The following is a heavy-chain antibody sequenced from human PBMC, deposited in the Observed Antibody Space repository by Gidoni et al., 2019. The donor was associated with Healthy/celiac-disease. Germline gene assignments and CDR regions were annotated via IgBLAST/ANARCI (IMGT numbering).Heavy chain of an antibody. J-gene: IGHJ4*02. CDR2: IYYSGST. V-gene: IGHV4-31*03. Sequence: QVQLQESGPGLVKPLQTLSLTCTVSGGSIRSGGSYWSWIRQHPGTGLEWIGYIYYSGSTYYNPSHKSRVTISVDTSKNQFSLKLSSVTAADTAVYYCRCDSSGYYAAKDYFDYWGQGTLVTVSS. CDR3: RCDSSGYYAAKDYFDY. CDR1: GGSIRSGGSY. D-gene: IGHD3-22*01.